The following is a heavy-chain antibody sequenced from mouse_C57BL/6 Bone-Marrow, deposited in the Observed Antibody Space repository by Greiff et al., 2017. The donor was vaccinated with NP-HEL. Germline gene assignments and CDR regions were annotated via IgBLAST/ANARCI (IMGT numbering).Heavy chain of an antibody. Sequence: VQLVESGAELVRPGASVKLSCKASGYTFTDYYINWVKQRPGQGLEWIARIYPGSGNTYYNEKFKGKATLTAEKSSSTAYMQLSSLTSEDSAVYFCAREDYYYGSSYDAMDYWGQGTSVTVSS. J-gene: IGHJ4*01. V-gene: IGHV1-76*01. CDR1: GYTFTDYY. D-gene: IGHD1-1*01. CDR3: AREDYYYGSSYDAMDY. CDR2: IYPGSGNT.